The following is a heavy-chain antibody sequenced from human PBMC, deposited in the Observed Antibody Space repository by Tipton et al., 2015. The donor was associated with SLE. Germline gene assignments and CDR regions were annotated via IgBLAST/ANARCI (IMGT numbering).Heavy chain of an antibody. D-gene: IGHD2-8*01. CDR3: ARHTDFIVLMDWYFDL. V-gene: IGHV5-10-1*01. J-gene: IGHJ2*01. CDR1: GYSFTSYW. Sequence: VQLVQSGAEVKKPGESLRISCKGSGYSFTSYWISWVRQMPGKGLEWMGRIDPSDSYTNYNPSLKSRVTISVDTSKNQFSLKLSSVTAADTAVYYCARHTDFIVLMDWYFDLWGRGTLVTVSS. CDR2: IDPSDSYT.